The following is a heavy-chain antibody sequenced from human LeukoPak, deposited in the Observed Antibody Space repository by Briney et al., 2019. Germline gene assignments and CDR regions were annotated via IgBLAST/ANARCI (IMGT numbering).Heavy chain of an antibody. Sequence: GGSLRLSCVASGFSLSRFGMHWVRQAPGKGLEWVSFVRYDGSSQHYADSVKGRFTISRDNAKNSLYLQMNSLRAEDTAVYYCASLLPDYWGQGTLVTVSS. J-gene: IGHJ4*02. V-gene: IGHV3-30*02. CDR2: VRYDGSSQ. CDR1: GFSLSRFG. D-gene: IGHD3-10*01. CDR3: ASLLPDY.